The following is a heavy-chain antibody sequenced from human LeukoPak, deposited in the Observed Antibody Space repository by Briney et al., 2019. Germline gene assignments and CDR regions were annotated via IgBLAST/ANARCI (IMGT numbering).Heavy chain of an antibody. CDR3: ARDGLVVPAAIDGMDV. D-gene: IGHD2-2*01. J-gene: IGHJ6*02. Sequence: PSETLSLTCTVSGGSISSSSYYWGWIRQPPGKGLEWIGSIYYSGSTYYNPSLKSRVTISVDTSKNQFPLKLSSVTAADTAVYYCARDGLVVPAAIDGMDVWGQGTTVTVSS. CDR1: GGSISSSSYY. CDR2: IYYSGST. V-gene: IGHV4-39*06.